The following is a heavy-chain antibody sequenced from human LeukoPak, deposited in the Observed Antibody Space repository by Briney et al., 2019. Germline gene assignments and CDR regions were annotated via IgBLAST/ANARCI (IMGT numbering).Heavy chain of an antibody. CDR3: ARDPGYSSRWYYFDY. D-gene: IGHD6-13*01. CDR2: ISAYNGNT. Sequence: ASVKVSCKASGYTFTSYGISWVRQAPGQGLEWMGWISAYNGNTNYAQKLQGRVTMTTDTSTRTAYMELRGLRSDATAVYYCARDPGYSSRWYYFDYWGQGTLVTVSS. V-gene: IGHV1-18*01. CDR1: GYTFTSYG. J-gene: IGHJ4*02.